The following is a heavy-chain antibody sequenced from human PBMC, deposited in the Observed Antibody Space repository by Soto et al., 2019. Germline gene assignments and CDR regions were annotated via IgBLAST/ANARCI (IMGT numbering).Heavy chain of an antibody. Sequence: SETLSLTCTVSGGSMSSGGYYWSWIRQHPGKGLEWIGYIYYSGSTYYNPSLKSRVTISVDTSKNQFSLKLSSVTAADTAVYYCARVPYYYDSSGYPYYFDYWGQGTLVTVSS. D-gene: IGHD3-22*01. CDR3: ARVPYYYDSSGYPYYFDY. J-gene: IGHJ4*02. CDR2: IYYSGST. CDR1: GGSMSSGGYY. V-gene: IGHV4-31*03.